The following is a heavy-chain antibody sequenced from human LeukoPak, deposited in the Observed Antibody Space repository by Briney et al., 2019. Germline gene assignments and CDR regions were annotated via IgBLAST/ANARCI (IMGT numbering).Heavy chain of an antibody. Sequence: SQTLSLTCAFSGDSVSSNSAAWNWIRQSPSRGLEWLGRTYYRSKWYNDYAISMKGRITINPDTSKNQFSLQLNSVIPEDTAVYYCARDSSAMFDYWGQGTLVAVSS. CDR1: GDSVSSNSAA. J-gene: IGHJ4*02. D-gene: IGHD6-6*01. V-gene: IGHV6-1*01. CDR3: ARDSSAMFDY. CDR2: TYYRSKWYN.